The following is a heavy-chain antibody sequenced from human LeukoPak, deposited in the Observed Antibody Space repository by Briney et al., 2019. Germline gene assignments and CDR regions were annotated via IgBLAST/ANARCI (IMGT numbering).Heavy chain of an antibody. J-gene: IGHJ4*02. V-gene: IGHV3-23*01. CDR1: GFTFSTYT. CDR3: AKAAFSRTSYFDY. Sequence: GGSLRLSCAASGFTFSTYTMSWVRQAPGKGLEWVSAISGSGGNTYYADSVKGRFTISRDNSKTTLYLQMDSLRADDTAVYYCAKAAFSRTSYFDYWGQGTLVTASS. D-gene: IGHD3-3*02. CDR2: ISGSGGNT.